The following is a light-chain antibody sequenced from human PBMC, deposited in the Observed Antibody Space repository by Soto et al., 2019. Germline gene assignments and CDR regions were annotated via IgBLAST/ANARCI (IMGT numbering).Light chain of an antibody. V-gene: IGKV1-9*01. Sequence: DIQLTQSPSFLSASVGDRVTITCRASQALGSYLVWYQQKPGKAPKLLIYAASTLQSGVPSRYSGRGSATEFTLTTSSLQPEDFATYCCQQLTKQPLITFGQGTQLDIK. CDR3: QQLTKQPLIT. J-gene: IGKJ5*01. CDR1: QALGSY. CDR2: AAS.